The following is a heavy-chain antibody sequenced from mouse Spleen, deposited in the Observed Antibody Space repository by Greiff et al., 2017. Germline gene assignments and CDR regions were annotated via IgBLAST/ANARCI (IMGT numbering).Heavy chain of an antibody. CDR2: INPSTGGT. Sequence: EVKLVESGPELVKPGASVKISCKASGYSFTGYYMNWVKQSPEKSLEWIGEINPSTGGTTYNQKFKAKATLTVDKSSSTAYMQLKSLTSEDSAVYYCARRAYDYDEGAWFAYWGQGTLVTVSA. J-gene: IGHJ3*01. V-gene: IGHV1-42*01. CDR1: GYSFTGYY. D-gene: IGHD2-4*01. CDR3: ARRAYDYDEGAWFAY.